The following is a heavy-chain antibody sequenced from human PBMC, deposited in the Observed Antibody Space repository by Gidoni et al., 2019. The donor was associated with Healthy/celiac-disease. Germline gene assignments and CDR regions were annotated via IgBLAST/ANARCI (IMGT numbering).Heavy chain of an antibody. CDR3: ARALWSGYYTYYYYGMDV. D-gene: IGHD3-3*01. CDR1: GCTFSSYE. V-gene: IGHV3-48*03. Sequence: EVLLVDAGGGLVQPGGSMRLFGAASGCTFSSYEMNLVRQDTGKGREWVSYISSSGSPIYYADSVKGRFTISRDKAKNSLYLQMNSLRSEDTAVDYCARALWSGYYTYYYYGMDVWGQGTTVTVSS. CDR2: ISSSGSPI. J-gene: IGHJ6*02.